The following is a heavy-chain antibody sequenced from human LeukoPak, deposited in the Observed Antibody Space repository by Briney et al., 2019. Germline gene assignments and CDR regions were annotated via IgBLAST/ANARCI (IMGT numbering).Heavy chain of an antibody. Sequence: SETLSLTCTVSGGSLSSSSYWWGWIRQPPGRGLEWIGSIFYSGSTYYNPSLKSRVTISVDTSKNQFSLKLSSVTAADTAVYYCARRPPAGGTDWFDPWGQGTLVTVSS. V-gene: IGHV4-39*01. CDR2: IFYSGST. J-gene: IGHJ5*02. D-gene: IGHD2-8*02. CDR3: ARRPPAGGTDWFDP. CDR1: GGSLSSSSYW.